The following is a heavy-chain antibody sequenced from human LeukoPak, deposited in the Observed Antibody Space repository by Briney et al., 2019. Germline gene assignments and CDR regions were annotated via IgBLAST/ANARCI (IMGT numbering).Heavy chain of an antibody. V-gene: IGHV1-2*02. CDR1: GYTFTGYY. CDR3: ARDPGYGYYYYYMDV. Sequence: ASVKVSCKASGYTFTGYYMHWVRQAPGQGLEWMGWINPNSGGTNYAQKFQGRVTMTRDTSISTAYMELSRLRSDDTAVYYCARDPGYGYYYYYMDVWGKGTTVTVPS. J-gene: IGHJ6*03. D-gene: IGHD5-12*01. CDR2: INPNSGGT.